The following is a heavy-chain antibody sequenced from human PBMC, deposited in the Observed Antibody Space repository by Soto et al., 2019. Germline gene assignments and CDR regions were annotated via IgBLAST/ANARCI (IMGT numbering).Heavy chain of an antibody. CDR3: ARSEAVLRRQNYYYRYHMDV. J-gene: IGHJ6*02. Sequence: ASVKVSFKASGYTFTSYYVHWVRQAPGQGLEWMGWINPNTGGTNYAQKFQGWVTMTRDTSISTAYMELSRLRSDDTAMYYCARSEAVLRRQNYYYRYHMDVWGQGTTVTVS. V-gene: IGHV1-2*04. CDR1: GYTFTSYY. CDR2: INPNTGGT. D-gene: IGHD4-17*01.